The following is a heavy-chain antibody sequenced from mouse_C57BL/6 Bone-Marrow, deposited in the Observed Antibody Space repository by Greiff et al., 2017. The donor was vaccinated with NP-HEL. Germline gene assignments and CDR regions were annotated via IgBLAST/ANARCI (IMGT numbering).Heavy chain of an antibody. CDR2: ISNGGGST. J-gene: IGHJ3*01. CDR1: GFTFSDYY. D-gene: IGHD2-1*01. CDR3: AVYSPFAY. Sequence: DVKLVESGGGLVQPGGSLKLSCAASGFTFSDYYMYWVRQTPEKRLERVAYISNGGGSTYYPDTVKGRFTISRDNAKNTLYLQMSRLESEDTAMYYCAVYSPFAYWGQGTLVTVSA. V-gene: IGHV5-12*01.